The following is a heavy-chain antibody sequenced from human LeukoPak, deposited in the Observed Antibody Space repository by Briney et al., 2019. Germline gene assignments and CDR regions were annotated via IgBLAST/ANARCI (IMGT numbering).Heavy chain of an antibody. J-gene: IGHJ5*02. D-gene: IGHD2-2*02. CDR2: ISSGGDKI. V-gene: IGHV3-48*03. CDR1: GFPFSSYE. Sequence: PGGALRLSCAASGFPFSSYEMNWVRQAPGKRPQWVSYISSGGDKIYYAASVKGRLTISRATATNSMSLKLDSLRDADTAIYSCARGPRPQYTTTCDNWFDPWGQGTQVAVSS. CDR3: ARGPRPQYTTTCDNWFDP.